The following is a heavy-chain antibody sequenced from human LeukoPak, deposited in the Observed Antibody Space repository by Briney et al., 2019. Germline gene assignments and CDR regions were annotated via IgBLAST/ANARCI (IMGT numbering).Heavy chain of an antibody. V-gene: IGHV3-21*01. CDR1: GFTFSSYS. J-gene: IGHJ4*02. CDR2: ISSSSSYI. CDR3: AREGSSWTGLFDY. D-gene: IGHD6-13*01. Sequence: GGSLRLSCAASGFTFSSYSMNWVRQAPGKGLGWVSSISSSSSYIYYADSVKCRFTISRDNAKNSLYLQMNSLRAEDTAVYYWAREGSSWTGLFDYWGQGTLVTVSS.